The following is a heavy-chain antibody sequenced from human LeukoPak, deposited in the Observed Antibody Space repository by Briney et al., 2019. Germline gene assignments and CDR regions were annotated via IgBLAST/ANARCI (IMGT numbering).Heavy chain of an antibody. V-gene: IGHV4-61*02. J-gene: IGHJ5*02. Sequence: SETLSLTCTVSGGSISSNSYYWSWIRQPAGKGLEWIGRIYAGGSTNYNPSLKSRVTISIDTSKHQFSLKLTSVTAADTAVCYCAGDGDIANYNWFDPWGQGTLVTVSS. CDR3: AGDGDIANYNWFDP. CDR2: IYAGGST. CDR1: GGSISSNSYY. D-gene: IGHD5-12*01.